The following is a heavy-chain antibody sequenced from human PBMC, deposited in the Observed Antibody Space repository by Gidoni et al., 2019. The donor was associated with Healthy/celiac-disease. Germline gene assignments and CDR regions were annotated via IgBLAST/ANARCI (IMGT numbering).Heavy chain of an antibody. Sequence: QVQLVQSGAEVKKPGASVKVSCKASGYTFTSYYMHWVRQAPGQGLEWMGIINPSGGSTSYAQKFQGRVTMTRDTSTSTVYMELSSLRSEDTAVYYCARDPSLEWLLYSYFDYWGQGTLVTVSS. CDR1: GYTFTSYY. J-gene: IGHJ4*02. CDR3: ARDPSLEWLLYSYFDY. V-gene: IGHV1-46*03. D-gene: IGHD3-3*01. CDR2: INPSGGST.